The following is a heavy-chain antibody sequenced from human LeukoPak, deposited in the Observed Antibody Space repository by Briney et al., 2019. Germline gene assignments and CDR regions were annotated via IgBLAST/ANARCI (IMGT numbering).Heavy chain of an antibody. CDR3: AKTLGNIVVVPAALYFDY. D-gene: IGHD2-2*01. V-gene: IGHV3-23*01. Sequence: GGSLRLSCAGSGFTFSSQSINWVRQAPGKGLEWVSAISGSGGSTYYADSVKGRFTISRDNSKNTLYLQMNSLRAEDTAVYYCAKTLGNIVVVPAALYFDYWGQGTLVTVSS. CDR1: GFTFSSQS. CDR2: ISGSGGST. J-gene: IGHJ4*02.